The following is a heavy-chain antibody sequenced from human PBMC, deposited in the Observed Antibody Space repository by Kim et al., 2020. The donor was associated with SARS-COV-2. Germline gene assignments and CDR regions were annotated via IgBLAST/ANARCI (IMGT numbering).Heavy chain of an antibody. D-gene: IGHD3-10*01. CDR2: IWYDGSNK. Sequence: GGSLRLSCAASGFTFSSYGMHWVRQAPGKGLEWVAVIWYDGSNKYYADSVKGRVTITRDNDKKKQNLQMNSPRAEATDADYYAGTIVRGVIITGYYYYG. CDR1: GFTFSSYG. CDR3: AGTIVRGVIITGYYYYG. J-gene: IGHJ6*01. V-gene: IGHV3-33*01.